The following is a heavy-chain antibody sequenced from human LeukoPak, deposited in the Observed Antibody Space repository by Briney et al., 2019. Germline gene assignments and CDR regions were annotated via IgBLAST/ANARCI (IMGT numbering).Heavy chain of an antibody. D-gene: IGHD3-10*01. J-gene: IGHJ5*02. V-gene: IGHV3-7*01. CDR1: GFTFSNYL. CDR2: IKADGSEK. CDR3: ARPLMYYYGSETYFWFDP. Sequence: GGSLRLSCAASGFTFSNYLMTWVRQAPGKGLEWVADIKADGSEKYYVDSVKGRFTISRDNAKNSLSLQMNSLRAEDTAVYYCARPLMYYYGSETYFWFDPWGQGTLVTVSS.